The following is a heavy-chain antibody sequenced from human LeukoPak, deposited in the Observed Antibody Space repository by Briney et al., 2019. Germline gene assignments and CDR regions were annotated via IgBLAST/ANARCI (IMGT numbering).Heavy chain of an antibody. CDR1: GFTFSSYS. Sequence: TGGSLRLSSAASGFTFSSYSMNWVRQAPGKGLEWVSYISSSRSTIYYEDYVKGRFTSSRDNDKNSLYLQMNSLRAEDTAVYYCARDRPDRYSGSFLFDYWGQGTLVTVSS. V-gene: IGHV3-48*01. CDR3: ARDRPDRYSGSFLFDY. CDR2: ISSSRSTI. J-gene: IGHJ4*02. D-gene: IGHD1-26*01.